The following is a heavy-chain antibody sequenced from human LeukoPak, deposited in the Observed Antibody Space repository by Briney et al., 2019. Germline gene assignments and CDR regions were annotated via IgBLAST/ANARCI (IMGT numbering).Heavy chain of an antibody. J-gene: IGHJ4*02. D-gene: IGHD1-14*01. V-gene: IGHV3-21*01. CDR1: GFTFSSYS. CDR2: ISSSSSYI. Sequence: GGSLRLSCAASGFTFSSYSMNWVRQAPGKGLEWVSSISSSSSYIYYADSVKGRFTISRDNAKNSLYLQMNSLRAEDTAVYYCARVPAGGKPDDYWGQGTLVTVSS. CDR3: ARVPAGGKPDDY.